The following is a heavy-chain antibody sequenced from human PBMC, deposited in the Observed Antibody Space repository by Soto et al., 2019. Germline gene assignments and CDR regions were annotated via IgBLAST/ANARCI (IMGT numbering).Heavy chain of an antibody. CDR1: GFNFSGSS. CDR2: ISRTGGRT. CDR3: ATYDFWRFDY. V-gene: IGHV3-23*01. D-gene: IGHD3-3*01. J-gene: IGHJ4*02. Sequence: EVRLLQSGGGLVRPGGSLRLSCAASGFNFSGSSMSWVRQAPGKGLHWVSGISRTGGRTFYTDSVKGRFTISRDNSDNTLHLQMNRLRVEDTALYYCATYDFWRFDYWGQGIVVTVSS.